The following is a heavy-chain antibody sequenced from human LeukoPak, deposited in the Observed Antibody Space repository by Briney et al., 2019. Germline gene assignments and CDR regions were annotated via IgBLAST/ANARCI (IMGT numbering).Heavy chain of an antibody. CDR3: ARDISEDFGMVTFVPLGY. V-gene: IGHV3-9*01. D-gene: IGHD3-3*01. CDR1: GFTFSSYW. J-gene: IGHJ4*02. Sequence: GGSLRLSCAASGFTFSSYWMHWVRQAPGKGLEWVSGISWNSGGTGYADSVKGRFTTSRDNAKNSLYLQMNSLRAEDTALYYCARDISEDFGMVTFVPLGYWGQGTLVTVSS. CDR2: ISWNSGGT.